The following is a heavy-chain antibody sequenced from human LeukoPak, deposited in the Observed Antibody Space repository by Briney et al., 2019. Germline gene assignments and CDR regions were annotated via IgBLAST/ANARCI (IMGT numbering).Heavy chain of an antibody. D-gene: IGHD6-25*01. V-gene: IGHV3-53*01. CDR3: AAAFTWECIYFYLHV. CDR2: LYIAGES. Sequence: GGSLRLSCAVSGLSVACTYMAWVRQAPGKGLEWVATLYIAGESYYADSVRGRFNISRDNSENTLYLQMTTVRDDDTATYFCAAAFTWECIYFYLHVWGKGTPVTVSS. J-gene: IGHJ6*03. CDR1: GLSVACTY.